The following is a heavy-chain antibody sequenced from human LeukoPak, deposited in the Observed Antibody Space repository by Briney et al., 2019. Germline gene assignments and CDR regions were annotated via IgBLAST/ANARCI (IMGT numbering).Heavy chain of an antibody. CDR2: IKSKTDGGTT. J-gene: IGHJ4*02. D-gene: IGHD6-6*01. CDR1: GFTFSNAW. CDR3: TTDRRYSSSWSNPRALFDY. Sequence: GGSLRLSCAASGFTFSNAWMSWVRQAPGKGLEWVGRIKSKTDGGTTDYAAPVKGRFTISRDDSKNTLYLQMNSLKTEDTAVYYCTTDRRYSSSWSNPRALFDYWLQGPLVSVSS. V-gene: IGHV3-15*01.